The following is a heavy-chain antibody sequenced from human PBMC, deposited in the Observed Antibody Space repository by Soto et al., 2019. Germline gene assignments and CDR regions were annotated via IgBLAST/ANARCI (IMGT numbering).Heavy chain of an antibody. CDR1: GGSISSSSYY. CDR2: IYYSGST. D-gene: IGHD6-6*01. Sequence: SETLSLTCTVSGGSISSSSYYWGWIRQPPGKGLEWIGSIYYSGSTYYNPSLKSRTTIYVDTSKNQFSLKLSSVTAADTAVYYCASVRSLVGWFDPWGQGTLVTVSS. V-gene: IGHV4-39*01. J-gene: IGHJ5*02. CDR3: ASVRSLVGWFDP.